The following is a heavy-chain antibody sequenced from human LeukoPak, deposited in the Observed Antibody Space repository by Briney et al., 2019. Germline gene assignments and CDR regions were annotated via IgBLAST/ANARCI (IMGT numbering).Heavy chain of an antibody. CDR3: ARDPPYCSGGSCYSVYYFDY. V-gene: IGHV3-11*06. J-gene: IGHJ4*02. Sequence: GGSLRLSCAASGFTFSDYYMSWIRQAPGKGLEWVSYISSSSSYTNYADSVKGRFTISRGNAKNSLYLQMNSLRAEDTAVYYCARDPPYCSGGSCYSVYYFDYWGQGTLVTVSS. CDR2: ISSSSSYT. CDR1: GFTFSDYY. D-gene: IGHD2-15*01.